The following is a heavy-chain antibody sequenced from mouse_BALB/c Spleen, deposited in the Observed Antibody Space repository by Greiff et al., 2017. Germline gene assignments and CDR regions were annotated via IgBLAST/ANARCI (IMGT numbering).Heavy chain of an antibody. CDR2: IYPGNGDT. CDR1: GYTFTSYN. J-gene: IGHJ4*01. D-gene: IGHD2-3*01. V-gene: IGHV1-12*01. Sequence: LQQPGAELVKPGASVKMSCKASGYTFTSYNMHWVKQTPGQGLEWIGAIYPGNGDTSYNQKFKGKATLTADKSSSTAYMQLSSLTSEDSAVYYCARSEGYDGYYDAMDYWGQGTSVTVSS. CDR3: ARSEGYDGYYDAMDY.